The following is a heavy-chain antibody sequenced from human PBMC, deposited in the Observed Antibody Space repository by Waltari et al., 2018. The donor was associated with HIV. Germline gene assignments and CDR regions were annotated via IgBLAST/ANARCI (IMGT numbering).Heavy chain of an antibody. V-gene: IGHV3-48*02. D-gene: IGHD2-15*01. CDR2: ISSESTNI. CDR1: GFPFCRSA. Sequence: EEQLVESGGGLVQPWGSLGLSCAASGFPFCRSAVTWVRQAPGKGLEWIAYISSESTNIQYADSVKGRFTVSRDNAEESLYLEMNSLRDEDTAVYYCARDTLNFYFGLDVWGQGTTVTVSS. J-gene: IGHJ6*02. CDR3: ARDTLNFYFGLDV.